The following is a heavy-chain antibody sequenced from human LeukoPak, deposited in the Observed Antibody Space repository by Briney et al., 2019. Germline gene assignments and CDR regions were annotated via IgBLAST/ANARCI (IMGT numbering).Heavy chain of an antibody. CDR1: GGSFSDYY. Sequence: SETLSLTCAVYGGSFSDYYWSWVRQPPGKGLEWIGEIDHSGSTNYSPSLKSRVTISVDTSKNQFSLELTSVTAADTAVYYCARGRRIVGVQRPLYYYYFYMDVWGKGTTVTVSS. CDR3: ARGRRIVGVQRPLYYYYFYMDV. CDR2: IDHSGST. V-gene: IGHV4-34*01. J-gene: IGHJ6*03. D-gene: IGHD1-26*01.